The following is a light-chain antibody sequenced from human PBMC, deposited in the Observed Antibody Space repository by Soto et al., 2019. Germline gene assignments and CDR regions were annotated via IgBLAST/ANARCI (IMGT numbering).Light chain of an antibody. CDR1: SSDIGAYNF. CDR2: DVN. V-gene: IGLV2-14*03. J-gene: IGLJ2*01. Sequence: QSALTQLVSVSGSPGQSITISCTGTSSDIGAYNFVSWYQQHPGKAPKLMLYDVNIRPSGVSNRFSGSKSGNTASLTISGLQAEDEADYYCTSWTTSTTMIFGGGTKLPVL. CDR3: TSWTTSTTMI.